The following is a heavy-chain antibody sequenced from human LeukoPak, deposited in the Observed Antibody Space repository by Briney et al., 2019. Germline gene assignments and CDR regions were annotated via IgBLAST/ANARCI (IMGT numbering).Heavy chain of an antibody. J-gene: IGHJ4*02. CDR1: GFTFSGHE. D-gene: IGHD3-16*01. CDR2: ISSSGSTT. V-gene: IGHV3-48*03. CDR3: ARDQRLGY. Sequence: GGSLRLSCAAAGFTFSGHEMNWVRQAPGKGLECVSYISSSGSTTYCADSVKGRFTISRDNAKNALYVQMNSLRAEDTAVYYCARDQRLGYWGQGTLVTVSS.